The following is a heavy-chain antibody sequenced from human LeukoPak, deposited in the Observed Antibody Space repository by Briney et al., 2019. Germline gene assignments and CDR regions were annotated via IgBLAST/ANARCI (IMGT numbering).Heavy chain of an antibody. CDR1: GFSFIGYG. D-gene: IGHD3-3*01. CDR2: IAFDGSRK. V-gene: IGHV3-30*03. Sequence: GRSLRLSCAAPGFSFIGYGMHWVRQAPGKGLEWVTGIAFDGSRKHYADSVKGRFTISRDNSRNTMDLQMNSLRVEDTAVYHCTRYDSSRFDPWGQGTLVIVSS. CDR3: TRYDSSRFDP. J-gene: IGHJ5*02.